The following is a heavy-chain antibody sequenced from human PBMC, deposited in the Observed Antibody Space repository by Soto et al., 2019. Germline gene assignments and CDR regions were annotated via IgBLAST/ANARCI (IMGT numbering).Heavy chain of an antibody. Sequence: GGSLRLSCAASGFTFSSYAMSWVRQAPGKGLEWVSAISGSGGSTYYADSVKGRFTISRDNSKNTLYLQMNSLRAEDTAVYYCANYIVIEQWFDYWGQGTLVTVSS. J-gene: IGHJ4*02. CDR1: GFTFSSYA. D-gene: IGHD6-19*01. CDR2: ISGSGGST. V-gene: IGHV3-23*01. CDR3: ANYIVIEQWFDY.